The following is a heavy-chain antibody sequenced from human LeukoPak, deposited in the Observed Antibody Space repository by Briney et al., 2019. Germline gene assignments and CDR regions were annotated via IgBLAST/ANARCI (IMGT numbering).Heavy chain of an antibody. V-gene: IGHV4-34*01. CDR1: GGSFSGYY. CDR2: INHSGST. Sequence: SETLSLTCAVYGGSFSGYYWSWIRQPPGKGLEWIGEINHSGSTNYNPSLKSRVTISVDTSKNQFSLKLSSVTAADTAVYYCARGLAVRGVIKYYYYYYMDVWGKGTTVTVSS. D-gene: IGHD3-10*01. J-gene: IGHJ6*03. CDR3: ARGLAVRGVIKYYYYYYMDV.